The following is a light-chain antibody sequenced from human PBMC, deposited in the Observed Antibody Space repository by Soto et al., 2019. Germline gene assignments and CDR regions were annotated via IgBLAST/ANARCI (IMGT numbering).Light chain of an antibody. CDR3: CSYVSSKTYV. J-gene: IGLJ1*01. CDR2: EVS. CDR1: SSDIGVYNY. Sequence: QSALTQPASVSGSPGQSITISCTGTSSDIGVYNYVSWYQQHPGKAPKLVICEVSNRPSGVSSRFSGSKSDNTASLTISGLQTEDEADYYCCSYVSSKTYVFGTGTKLTVL. V-gene: IGLV2-14*01.